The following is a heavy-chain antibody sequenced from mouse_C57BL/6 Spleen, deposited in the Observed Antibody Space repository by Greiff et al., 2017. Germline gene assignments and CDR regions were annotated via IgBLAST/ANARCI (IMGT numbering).Heavy chain of an antibody. CDR2: IYPRSGNT. Sequence: LQESGAELARPGASVKLSCKASGYTFTSYGISWVKQRTGQGLEWIGEIYPRSGNTYYNEKFKGKATLTADKSSSTAYMELRSLTSEDSAVYFCANYGRVAYWGQGTLVTVSA. CDR1: GYTFTSYG. J-gene: IGHJ3*01. V-gene: IGHV1-81*01. D-gene: IGHD1-1*01. CDR3: ANYGRVAY.